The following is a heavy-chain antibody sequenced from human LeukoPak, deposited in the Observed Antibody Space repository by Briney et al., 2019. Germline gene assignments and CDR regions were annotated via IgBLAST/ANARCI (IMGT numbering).Heavy chain of an antibody. CDR3: GGYSYGYNPVY. D-gene: IGHD5-18*01. CDR2: INPDGRRT. J-gene: IGHJ4*02. V-gene: IGHV3-74*01. CDR1: GFSFSNYW. Sequence: VGSLRLSCDASGFSFSNYWMHWVRHAPGKGLVWVSRINPDGRRTAYAESVKGRFTISRDNAKNTLFLQMNSLRAEDTAVYYCGGYSYGYNPVYWGQGTLVTVSS.